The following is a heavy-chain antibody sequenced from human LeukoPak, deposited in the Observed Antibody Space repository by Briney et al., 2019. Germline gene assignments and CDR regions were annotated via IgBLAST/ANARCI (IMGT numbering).Heavy chain of an antibody. J-gene: IGHJ4*02. Sequence: PGRSLRLSCAASGFTFSSYGMPWVRQAPGQGLEWVAVISYDGTNKYYADSVKGRFTISRDNSKNTLYLQMNSLRAEDTAVYYCAKDKVRQDIVVVPAASFDYWGQGTLVTVSS. CDR3: AKDKVRQDIVVVPAASFDY. V-gene: IGHV3-30*18. CDR1: GFTFSSYG. D-gene: IGHD2-2*01. CDR2: ISYDGTNK.